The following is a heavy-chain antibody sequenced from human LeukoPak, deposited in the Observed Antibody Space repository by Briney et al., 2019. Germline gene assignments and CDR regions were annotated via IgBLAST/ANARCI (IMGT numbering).Heavy chain of an antibody. V-gene: IGHV3-9*01. D-gene: IGHD3-3*01. J-gene: IGHJ4*02. CDR1: GFAFKDYA. Sequence: GGSLRLSCAASGFAFKDYAVRWVRHAPGKGVEWVSGISWNSGNIVYADSVKGRFIISRDNDKNSLYLQMNSLRPEDTALYYCAKELGGLEDFWGQVTLVTVSS. CDR3: AKELGGLEDF. CDR2: ISWNSGNI.